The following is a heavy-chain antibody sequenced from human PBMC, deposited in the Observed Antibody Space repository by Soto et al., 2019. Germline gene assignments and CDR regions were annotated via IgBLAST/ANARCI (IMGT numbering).Heavy chain of an antibody. CDR3: ARVAASSSFQFPFTGLDV. CDR2: IFYSGST. V-gene: IGHV4-59*01. J-gene: IGHJ6*02. Sequence: SETLSLTCKVSGGSMNNYYWHWIRQPPGKGLEWIGNIFYSGSTNYSPSVESRVSILVDTSKNQFSLTLRSVTAADTAVYYCARVAASSSFQFPFTGLDVWGQGTTVTV. CDR1: GGSMNNYY. D-gene: IGHD6-6*01.